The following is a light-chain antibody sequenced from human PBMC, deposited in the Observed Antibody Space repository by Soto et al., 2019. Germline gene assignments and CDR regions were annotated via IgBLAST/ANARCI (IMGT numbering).Light chain of an antibody. Sequence: EIVLTQSPGTLSLSPGERATLSCRASQSVSSIYFAWYQQKRGQAPRLLIYGVSSRATGIPDRFNGSGSGTDFTLTISSLQSEDFAVYYCQQYNNWPPITFGQGTRLEI. CDR2: GVS. CDR1: QSVSSIY. CDR3: QQYNNWPPIT. V-gene: IGKV3-20*01. J-gene: IGKJ5*01.